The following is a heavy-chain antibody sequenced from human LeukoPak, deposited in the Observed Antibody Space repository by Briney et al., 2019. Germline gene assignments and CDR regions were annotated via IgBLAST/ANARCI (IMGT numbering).Heavy chain of an antibody. CDR3: ASHYCSCTSCYASFDP. CDR1: GGTFSSYA. V-gene: IGHV1-69*05. CDR2: IIPIFGTA. Sequence: GASVKVPCKASGGTFSSYAISWVRQAPGQGLEWMGGIIPIFGTANYAQKFQGRVTITTDESTSTAYMELSSLRSEDTAVYYCASHYCSCTSCYASFDPWGQGTLVTVSS. J-gene: IGHJ5*02. D-gene: IGHD2-2*01.